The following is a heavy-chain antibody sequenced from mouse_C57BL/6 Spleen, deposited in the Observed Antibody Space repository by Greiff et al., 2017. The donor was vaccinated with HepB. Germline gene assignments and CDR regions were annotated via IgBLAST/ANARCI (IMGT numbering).Heavy chain of an antibody. Sequence: VQLQQSGPELVKPGASVKISCKASGYAFSSSWMNWVKQRPGKGLEWIGRIYPGDGDTNYNGKFKGKATLTAEKSSSTAYMQLSSLTSEDSAVYFCARDYYGPYYFDYWGQGTTLTVSS. D-gene: IGHD1-2*01. CDR3: ARDYYGPYYFDY. J-gene: IGHJ2*01. CDR2: IYPGDGDT. CDR1: GYAFSSSW. V-gene: IGHV1-82*01.